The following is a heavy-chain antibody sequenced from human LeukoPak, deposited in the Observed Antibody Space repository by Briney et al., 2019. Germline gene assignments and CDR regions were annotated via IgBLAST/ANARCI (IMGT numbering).Heavy chain of an antibody. J-gene: IGHJ4*02. CDR1: GFTFSDYY. D-gene: IGHD4-23*01. CDR3: AREETYGGKGLDY. Sequence: GGSLRLSCAASGFTFSDYYMSWIRQAPGKGLEWVSYSSSSSSYTNYADSVKGRFTISRDNAKNSLYLQMNSLRAEDTAVYYCAREETYGGKGLDYWGQGTLVTVSS. V-gene: IGHV3-11*06. CDR2: SSSSSSYT.